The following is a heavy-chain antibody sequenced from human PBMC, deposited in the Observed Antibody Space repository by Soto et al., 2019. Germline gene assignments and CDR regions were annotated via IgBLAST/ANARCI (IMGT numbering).Heavy chain of an antibody. Sequence: GGSLRLSCAASGFTFSSYEMNWVRQAPGNGLEWVSYISSSGSTIYYADSVKGRFTISRDNAKNSLYLQMNSLRAEDTAVYYCASLNFGVVTTFDYWGQGTPVTVSS. J-gene: IGHJ4*02. V-gene: IGHV3-48*03. CDR3: ASLNFGVVTTFDY. CDR2: ISSSGSTI. D-gene: IGHD3-3*01. CDR1: GFTFSSYE.